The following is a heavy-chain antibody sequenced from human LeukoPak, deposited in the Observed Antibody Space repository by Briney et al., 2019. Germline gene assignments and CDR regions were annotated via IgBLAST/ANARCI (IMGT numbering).Heavy chain of an antibody. CDR1: GFTFSSYG. D-gene: IGHD3-10*01. V-gene: IGHV3-33*01. Sequence: GGSLRLSCAASGFTFSSYGMHWVRQAPGKGLEWEAVIWYDGSNKYYADSVKGRFTISRDNSKNTLYLQMNSLRAEDTAVYYCAREAGSYYYGSGTPGPFDYWGQGTLVTVSS. J-gene: IGHJ4*02. CDR2: IWYDGSNK. CDR3: AREAGSYYYGSGTPGPFDY.